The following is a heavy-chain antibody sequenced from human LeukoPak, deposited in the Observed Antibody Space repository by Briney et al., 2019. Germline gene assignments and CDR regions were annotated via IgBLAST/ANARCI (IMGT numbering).Heavy chain of an antibody. J-gene: IGHJ5*02. V-gene: IGHV3-7*01. D-gene: IGHD2-8*02. CDR1: GFTFSSYW. Sequence: GGSLRLSCAASGFTFSSYWMSWVRQAPGKGLEWVANIKQDGSEKYYVDSVKGRFTISRDNAKNSLYLQMNSLRAEDTTVYYCARVPEDSTGGRWFDPWGQGTLVTVSS. CDR3: ARVPEDSTGGRWFDP. CDR2: IKQDGSEK.